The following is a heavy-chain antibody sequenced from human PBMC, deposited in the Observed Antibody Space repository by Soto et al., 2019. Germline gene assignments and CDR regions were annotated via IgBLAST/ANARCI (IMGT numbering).Heavy chain of an antibody. V-gene: IGHV3-23*01. CDR2: IGRSGDST. CDR1: GFTFSDYA. CDR3: ARADTFNPHSNGWANRLDY. D-gene: IGHD6-19*01. J-gene: IGHJ4*02. Sequence: EVQLLESGGGFVQPGGSLRLSCAASGFTFSDYAMTWVRQAPGKGLEWVSTIGRSGDSTYYGDSVKGRFTISRDKSKNPVYLQMNSLRAEDTAGYYWARADTFNPHSNGWANRLDYWGQGTLVTVSS.